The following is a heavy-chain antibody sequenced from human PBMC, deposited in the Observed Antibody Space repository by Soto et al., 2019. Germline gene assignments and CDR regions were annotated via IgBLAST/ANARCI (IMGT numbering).Heavy chain of an antibody. Sequence: PSETLSLTCAVYGGSFSGYYWSWIRQPPGKGLEWIGEINHSGSTNYNPSLKSRVTISVDTSKNQLSLKLSSVTAADTAVYYCARRHLSSSWYNRAFDIWGQGTMVTVSS. J-gene: IGHJ3*02. V-gene: IGHV4-34*01. CDR2: INHSGST. CDR3: ARRHLSSSWYNRAFDI. CDR1: GGSFSGYY. D-gene: IGHD6-13*01.